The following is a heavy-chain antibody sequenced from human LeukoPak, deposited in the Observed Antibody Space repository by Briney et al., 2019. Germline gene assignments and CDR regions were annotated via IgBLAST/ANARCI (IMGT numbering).Heavy chain of an antibody. Sequence: GGSLRLSCAASGFSLSSYAMSWVRQAPGKGLEWVSAISSSDDGTYHAGSVRGRFTISRDSSKNALYLQMNNLRTEDAAIYYCAKAPVTSCRGAFCYPLDSWGQGTLVTVSS. CDR3: AKAPVTSCRGAFCYPLDS. D-gene: IGHD2-15*01. V-gene: IGHV3-23*01. CDR2: ISSSDDGT. J-gene: IGHJ4*02. CDR1: GFSLSSYA.